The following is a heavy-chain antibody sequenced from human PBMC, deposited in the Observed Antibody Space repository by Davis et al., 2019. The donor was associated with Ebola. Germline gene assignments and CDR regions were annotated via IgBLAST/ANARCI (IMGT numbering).Heavy chain of an antibody. D-gene: IGHD2-15*01. CDR3: AREVGRVVVAATTVYYYYGMDV. CDR1: GYTFTSYG. Sequence: ASVKVSCKASGYTFTSYGISWVRQAPGQGLEWMGWISAYNGNTNYAQKLQGRVTMTTDTSTSTAYMELRSLRSDDTAVYYCAREVGRVVVAATTVYYYYGMDVWGQGTTVTVSS. J-gene: IGHJ6*02. CDR2: ISAYNGNT. V-gene: IGHV1-18*01.